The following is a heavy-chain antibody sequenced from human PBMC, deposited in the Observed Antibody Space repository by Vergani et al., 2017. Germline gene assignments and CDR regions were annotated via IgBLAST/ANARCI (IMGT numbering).Heavy chain of an antibody. CDR3: ARTGETPYDYDYMDV. CDR1: GGTFSSYA. V-gene: IGHV1-69*01. D-gene: IGHD1-14*01. Sequence: QVQLVQSGAAVKKPGSSVKVSCKASGGTFSSYAISWVRQAPGQGLEWMGGIIPIFGTANYAQTFQGRVTITADESTSTAYMELRSLRSEDTAVYYGARTGETPYDYDYMDVWGKGTTVTVSS. CDR2: IIPIFGTA. J-gene: IGHJ6*03.